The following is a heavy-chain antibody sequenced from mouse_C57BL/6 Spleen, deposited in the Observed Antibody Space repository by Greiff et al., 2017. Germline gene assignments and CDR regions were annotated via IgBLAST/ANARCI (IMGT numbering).Heavy chain of an antibody. D-gene: IGHD1-1*01. CDR2: INPSTGGT. CDR1: GYSFTGYY. J-gene: IGHJ4*01. Sequence: LVESGPELVKPGASVKISCKASGYSFTGYYMNWVKQSPEKSLEWIGEINPSTGGTTYNQKFKAKATLTVDKSSSTAYMQLKSLTSEDSAVYYCARGSSYAMDYWGQGTSVTVSS. V-gene: IGHV1-42*01. CDR3: ARGSSYAMDY.